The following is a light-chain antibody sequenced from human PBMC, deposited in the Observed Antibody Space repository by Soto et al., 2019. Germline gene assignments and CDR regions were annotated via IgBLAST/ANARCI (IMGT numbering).Light chain of an antibody. J-gene: IGLJ2*01. CDR3: QVWDANTDHVV. CDR2: DDA. Sequence: SYELTQPPSVSVAPGQTARLTCGGSNIGSKTVHWYQQKPGQAPVLGVYDDADRPSGIPERFSGSNYGNTAALTISRVEAGHEADYYCQVWDANTDHVVFGGGTKLTVL. V-gene: IGLV3-21*02. CDR1: NIGSKT.